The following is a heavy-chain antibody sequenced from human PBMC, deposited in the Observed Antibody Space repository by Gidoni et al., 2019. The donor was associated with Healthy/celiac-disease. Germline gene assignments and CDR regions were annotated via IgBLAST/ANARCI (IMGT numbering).Heavy chain of an antibody. Sequence: EVQLVESGGGLVQPGRSLRLSCTASGFTFGDYAMSWVRQAPGKGLEWVGFIRSKAYGGTTEYAASVKGRFTISRDDSKSIAYLQMNSLKTEDTAVYYCTRADSDDSSVLFDYWGQGTLVTVSS. D-gene: IGHD3-22*01. CDR2: IRSKAYGGTT. CDR3: TRADSDDSSVLFDY. CDR1: GFTFGDYA. J-gene: IGHJ4*02. V-gene: IGHV3-49*04.